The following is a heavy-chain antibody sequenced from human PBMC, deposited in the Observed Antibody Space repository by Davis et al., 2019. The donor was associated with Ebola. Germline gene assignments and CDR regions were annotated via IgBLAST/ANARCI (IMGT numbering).Heavy chain of an antibody. V-gene: IGHV3-53*01. CDR2: LGTSADT. J-gene: IGHJ3*02. D-gene: IGHD1-26*01. CDR3: VKDTSNIWFDI. Sequence: ETLSLTCTVSGGSFSTYYWSWVRQAPGKGLEWVSTLGTSADTYYADSVKGRFTISRDNSKNTLYLQMNGLRVEDTAIYYCVKDTSNIWFDIWGQGTMVTVSS. CDR1: GGSFSTYY.